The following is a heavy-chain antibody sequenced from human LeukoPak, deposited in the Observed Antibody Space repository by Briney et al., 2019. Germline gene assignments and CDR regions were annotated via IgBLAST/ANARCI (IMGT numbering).Heavy chain of an antibody. V-gene: IGHV4-34*01. D-gene: IGHD3-16*01. CDR1: GGPLSGYY. J-gene: IGHJ3*02. Sequence: TSETPSLTCAVYGGPLSGYYWSWIRQPPGEGLEWIGEINHSGSTNYNPSLKSRVTISVDTSKNQISLKLTSVTAADTAVYYCARWGAFEIWGQGTMVTVSS. CDR3: ARWGAFEI. CDR2: INHSGST.